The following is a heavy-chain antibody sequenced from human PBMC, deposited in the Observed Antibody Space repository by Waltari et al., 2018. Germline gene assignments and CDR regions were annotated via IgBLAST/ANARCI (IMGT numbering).Heavy chain of an antibody. D-gene: IGHD3-3*01. CDR2: INDTGST. J-gene: IGHJ6*03. Sequence: QVQLQQWGAGLFKPSETLSLTCDVSGGSLSGYHWTWIRQPPGKGLEWMGEINDTGSTTYNPSLESRVTVSIDTVNNQFSLRVRSVTAASTAVYYCARVFGYYYYYMDVWGKGTTVTISS. V-gene: IGHV4-34*02. CDR3: ARVFGYYYYYMDV. CDR1: GGSLSGYH.